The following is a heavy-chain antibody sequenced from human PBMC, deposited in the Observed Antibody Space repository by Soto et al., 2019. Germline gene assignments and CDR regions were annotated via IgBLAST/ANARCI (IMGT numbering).Heavy chain of an antibody. CDR1: GGSISSYY. CDR3: ARAPVDFSYYYMDV. V-gene: IGHV4-59*01. CDR2: IYYSGST. J-gene: IGHJ6*03. Sequence: PSETLSLTCTVSGGSISSYYWSWIRQPPGKGLEWIGYIYYSGSTSYNPSLKSRVTISVDTSKNQFSLKLTSVTAADTAVYYCARAPVDFSYYYMDVWGKGTTVTVS. D-gene: IGHD2-21*01.